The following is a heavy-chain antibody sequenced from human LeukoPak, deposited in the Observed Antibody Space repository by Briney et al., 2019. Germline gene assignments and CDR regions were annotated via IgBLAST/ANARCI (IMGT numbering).Heavy chain of an antibody. CDR3: ARPEDYESSGYSSYFQY. CDR2: INHSGST. J-gene: IGHJ1*01. V-gene: IGHV4-34*01. Sequence: GSLRLSCVVSGFTFNNYGMSWVRQPPGKGLEWIGEINHSGSTNYNPSLKSRVTISVDTSKKQFSLKLSSVTAADTAVYYCARPEDYESSGYSSYFQYWGQGTLVTVSS. D-gene: IGHD3-22*01. CDR1: GFTFNNYG.